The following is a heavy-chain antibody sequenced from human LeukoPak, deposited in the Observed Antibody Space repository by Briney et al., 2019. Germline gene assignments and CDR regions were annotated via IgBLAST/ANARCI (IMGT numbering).Heavy chain of an antibody. Sequence: GGSLRLSCAASGFTFSSYIMNWVRQAPGKGLEWVSSISSSSSYIYYADSVKGRFTISRDNAKNSLYLQMNSLRAEDTAVYYCARDFYDFWSGYSFGLDYWGQGTLVTVSS. J-gene: IGHJ4*02. V-gene: IGHV3-21*01. CDR3: ARDFYDFWSGYSFGLDY. D-gene: IGHD3-3*01. CDR1: GFTFSSYI. CDR2: ISSSSSYI.